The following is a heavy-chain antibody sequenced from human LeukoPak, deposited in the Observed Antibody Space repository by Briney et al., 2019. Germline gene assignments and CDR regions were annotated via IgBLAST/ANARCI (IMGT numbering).Heavy chain of an antibody. CDR2: IIPILGIA. J-gene: IGHJ3*02. D-gene: IGHD6-13*01. V-gene: IGHV1-69*04. CDR3: ARDLTRIAAAADNAFDI. Sequence: KVSCKASGYTFTSYDINWVRQATGQGLEWMGRIIPILGIANYAQKFQGRVTITADKSTSTAYMELSSLRSEDTAVYYCARDLTRIAAAADNAFDIWGQGTMVTVSS. CDR1: GYTFTSYD.